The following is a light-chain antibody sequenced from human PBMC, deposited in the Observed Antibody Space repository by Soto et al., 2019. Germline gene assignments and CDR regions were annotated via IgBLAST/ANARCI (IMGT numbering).Light chain of an antibody. J-gene: IGLJ1*01. V-gene: IGLV4-69*01. Sequence: QLVLTQSPSASASLGASVKLTCTLSSGHSSYAIAWHQQQPEKGPRYLMKLNSDGSHSKGDGIPDRFSGSSSGAERYLTISSLQSEYEADYYCQTWGTGIHYVFGTGAKVTVL. CDR1: SGHSSYA. CDR3: QTWGTGIHYV. CDR2: LNSDGSH.